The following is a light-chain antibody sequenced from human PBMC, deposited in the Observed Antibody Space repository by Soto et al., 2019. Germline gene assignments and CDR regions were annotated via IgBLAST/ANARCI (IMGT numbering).Light chain of an antibody. CDR2: AAS. CDR1: QTIRSS. J-gene: IGKJ1*01. Sequence: DIQMTQSPSSLSVSIGDRVTITCRASQTIRSSLSWYQQKPGKAPNLLIYAASSLQSGVPSRFSGSGSGTEFTLTISGLQAEDVGTYYCQQSSSAFCTFGQGTRVEIK. V-gene: IGKV1-39*01. CDR3: QQSSSAFCT.